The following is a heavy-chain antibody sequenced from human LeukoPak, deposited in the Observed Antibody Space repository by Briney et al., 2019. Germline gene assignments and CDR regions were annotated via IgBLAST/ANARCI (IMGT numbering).Heavy chain of an antibody. CDR2: INPSSGST. Sequence: VASVKVSCKASGYTFTSYDINWVRQTPGQGLEWMGIINPSSGSTTYAQKFQGRVTMTRDTSTSTVYMELSSLRSEDTAVYYCARGGRGSYYSAFDIWGQGTMVTVSS. CDR3: ARGGRGSYYSAFDI. CDR1: GYTFTSYD. D-gene: IGHD1-26*01. J-gene: IGHJ3*02. V-gene: IGHV1-46*01.